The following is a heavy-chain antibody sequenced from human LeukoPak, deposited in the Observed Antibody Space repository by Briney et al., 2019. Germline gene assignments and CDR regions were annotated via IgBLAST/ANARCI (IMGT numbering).Heavy chain of an antibody. Sequence: ASVKVSCKASGYTFTSYYMHWVRQAPGQGLEWMGIINPSGGSTSYAQNLQGRVTMTTDTSTSTAYMELRSLRSDDTAVYYCARDPGQYYDILTGYYTPYYFDYWGQGTLVTVSS. CDR2: INPSGGST. CDR1: GYTFTSYY. J-gene: IGHJ4*02. CDR3: ARDPGQYYDILTGYYTPYYFDY. V-gene: IGHV1-46*01. D-gene: IGHD3-9*01.